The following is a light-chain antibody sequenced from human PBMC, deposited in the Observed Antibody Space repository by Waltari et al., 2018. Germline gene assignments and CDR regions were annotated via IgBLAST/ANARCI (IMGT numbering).Light chain of an antibody. CDR3: QHYVRLPAT. Sequence: IGLTPSPASLSLSPGERATLSCRASQSVSRTLAWYQQKPGQAPKLLIYGASIRATGIPDRFTGSGSGTDFSLTISSLEPEDFAIYFCQHYVRLPATFGQGTKVEIK. J-gene: IGKJ1*01. CDR2: GAS. V-gene: IGKV3-20*01. CDR1: QSVSRT.